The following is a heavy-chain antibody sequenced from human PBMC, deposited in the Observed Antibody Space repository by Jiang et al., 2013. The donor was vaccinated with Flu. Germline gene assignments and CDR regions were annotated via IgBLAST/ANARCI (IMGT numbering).Heavy chain of an antibody. CDR1: GFTFSDYY. CDR2: ISSTGNTQ. V-gene: IGHV3-11*01. D-gene: IGHD4-17*01. Sequence: SLRLSCEISGFTFSDYYISWVRQAPGKGLEWVSYISSTGNTQKYADSVQGRFAISRDNAQNVVWLEMNTLRADDTAIYYCARDDYGGLHDYWGQGTLVTVSS. J-gene: IGHJ4*02. CDR3: ARDDYGGLHDY.